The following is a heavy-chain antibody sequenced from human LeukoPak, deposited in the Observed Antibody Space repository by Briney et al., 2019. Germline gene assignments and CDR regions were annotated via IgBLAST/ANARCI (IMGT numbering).Heavy chain of an antibody. CDR3: ARVAYYDSSGYYYNFDY. J-gene: IGHJ4*02. D-gene: IGHD3-22*01. CDR2: IYHSGIT. CDR1: AYSISSGYY. Sequence: PSETLSLTCTVSAYSISSGYYWGWIRQPPGRGLEWIGSIYHSGITYYNPSLKSRVTISVDTSKNQFSLKLSSVTAADTAVYYCARVAYYDSSGYYYNFDYWGQGTLVTVSP. V-gene: IGHV4-38-2*02.